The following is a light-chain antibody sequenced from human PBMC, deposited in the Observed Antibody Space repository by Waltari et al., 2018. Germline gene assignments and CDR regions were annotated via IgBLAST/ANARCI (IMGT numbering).Light chain of an antibody. J-gene: IGKJ4*01. CDR3: QQYDTYPLT. V-gene: IGKV1-5*03. CDR2: MAS. Sequence: DIQMTQSPSTLSASVGDRVTITCRASQDITTWLAWYQQKPGKAPKLLIDMASTLQSGVPSSFSGSGSGTEFTLTISGLQPDDFATYFCQQYDTYPLTFGGGTKVESK. CDR1: QDITTW.